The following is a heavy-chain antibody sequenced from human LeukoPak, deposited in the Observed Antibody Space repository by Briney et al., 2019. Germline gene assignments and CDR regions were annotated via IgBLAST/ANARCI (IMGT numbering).Heavy chain of an antibody. CDR3: ARDYCSTTSCSYSDY. D-gene: IGHD2-2*01. J-gene: IGHJ4*02. CDR1: GGSISSSNW. Sequence: SGTLSLTCAVSGGSISSSNWWSWVRPPPGKGLEWIGEIYHSGSTNYNPSLKRRVTISVDKSKNQFSLKLSSVTAADTAVYYCARDYCSTTSCSYSDYWGQGILVTVSS. CDR2: IYHSGST. V-gene: IGHV4-4*02.